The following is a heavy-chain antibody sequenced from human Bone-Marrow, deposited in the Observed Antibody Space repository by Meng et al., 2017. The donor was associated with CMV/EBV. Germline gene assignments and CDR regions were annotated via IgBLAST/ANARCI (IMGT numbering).Heavy chain of an antibody. Sequence: GGSLRLSCAASGFTFSSYDMHWVRQATGKGLEWVSAIGTAGDTYYPGSVKGRFTISRENAKNSLYLQMNSLRAGDTAVYYCAKFRLDITIFGVVTAAGFDYWGQGTLVTVSS. CDR1: GFTFSSYD. CDR2: IGTAGDT. D-gene: IGHD3-3*01. CDR3: AKFRLDITIFGVVTAAGFDY. J-gene: IGHJ4*02. V-gene: IGHV3-13*01.